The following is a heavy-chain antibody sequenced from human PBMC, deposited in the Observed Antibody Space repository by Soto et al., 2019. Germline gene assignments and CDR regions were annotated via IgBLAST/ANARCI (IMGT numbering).Heavy chain of an antibody. CDR1: GFSLTTAGAG. CDR2: TYWNDDT. CDR3: AHRGYGNYPRDNWFDP. D-gene: IGHD4-17*01. J-gene: IGHJ5*02. Sequence: SGPTLVNPTQTLTLTCTFSGFSLTTAGAGVGWIRQPPGKALEWLALTYWNDDTRYNPSLKSRLTITKDTSKNQVVLAMTNMDPVDTASFYCAHRGYGNYPRDNWFDPWGQGILVTVSS. V-gene: IGHV2-5*01.